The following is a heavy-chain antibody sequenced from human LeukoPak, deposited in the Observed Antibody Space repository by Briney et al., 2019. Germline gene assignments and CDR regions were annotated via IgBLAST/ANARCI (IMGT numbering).Heavy chain of an antibody. V-gene: IGHV3-74*01. J-gene: IGHJ6*02. CDR3: ASQAYYYGMDV. Sequence: PGRSLRLSCAASGFTFDDYAMHWVRQAPGKGLVWVSRINSDGSSTSYADSVKGRFTISRDNAKNTLYLQMNSLRAEDTAVYYCASQAYYYGMDVWGQGTTVTVSS. CDR2: INSDGSST. CDR1: GFTFDDYA.